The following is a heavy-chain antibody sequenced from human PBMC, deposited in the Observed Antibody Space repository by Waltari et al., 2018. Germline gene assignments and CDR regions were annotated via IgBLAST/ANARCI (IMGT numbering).Heavy chain of an antibody. Sequence: QVQLVQSGAEVKKPGSSVKVSCKASGGTFSSYAISWVRQAPGQGLEWMGGIIPIFGTANYAQKFQGRVTITADESTSTAYMELSSLRSEDTAVYYCARDQGCSSTGCYYYYYMDVWGKGTTVTISS. J-gene: IGHJ6*03. CDR3: ARDQGCSSTGCYYYYYMDV. CDR2: IIPIFGTA. V-gene: IGHV1-69*12. CDR1: GGTFSSYA. D-gene: IGHD2-2*01.